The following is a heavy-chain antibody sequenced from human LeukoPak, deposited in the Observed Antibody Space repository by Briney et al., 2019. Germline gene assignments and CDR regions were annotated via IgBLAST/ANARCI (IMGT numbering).Heavy chain of an antibody. CDR3: ATTEVEMATIVDY. Sequence: PPETLSLTCAVYGGSFSGYYWSWIRQPPGKGLEWIGEINHSGSTNYNPSLKSRVTISVDTSKNQFSLKLSSVTAADTAVYYCATTEVEMATIVDYWGQGTLVTVSS. J-gene: IGHJ4*02. CDR1: GGSFSGYY. V-gene: IGHV4-34*01. D-gene: IGHD5-24*01. CDR2: INHSGST.